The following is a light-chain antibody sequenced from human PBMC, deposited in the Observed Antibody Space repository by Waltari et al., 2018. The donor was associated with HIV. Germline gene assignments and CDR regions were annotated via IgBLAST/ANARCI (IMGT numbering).Light chain of an antibody. Sequence: AILLTQTPPSLSASVGDRVTITCRASQAVFPAIAWYQQKPGRPPTLLLYDASTLQSGVSLRFSGRGSVTNVSLSVNTLHPEDFATYYCQQYKTFPRTFGQGTRVEIK. CDR1: QAVFPA. J-gene: IGKJ5*01. V-gene: IGKV1-13*02. CDR3: QQYKTFPRT. CDR2: DAS.